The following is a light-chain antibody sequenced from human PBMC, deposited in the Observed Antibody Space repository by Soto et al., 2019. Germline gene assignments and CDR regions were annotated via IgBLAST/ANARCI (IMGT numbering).Light chain of an antibody. CDR1: NDDVGGYNF. Sequence: QSALTQPASVSGSPGQSITISCTGTNDDVGGYNFVSWFQQHPGKAPKLIISEVSNRPSGVSSRFSGSKSGNTASLTISGHHAGDEADYYCNSYTTSSTWVFGGGTKLTVL. V-gene: IGLV2-14*01. CDR3: NSYTTSSTWV. J-gene: IGLJ3*02. CDR2: EVS.